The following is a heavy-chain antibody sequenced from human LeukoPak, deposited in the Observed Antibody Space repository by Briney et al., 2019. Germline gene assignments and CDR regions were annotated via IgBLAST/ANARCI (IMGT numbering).Heavy chain of an antibody. CDR1: GGSISSYY. CDR2: IYYSGNT. Sequence: SETLSLTCAVSGGSISSYYWSWIRQPPGKQLEWIGYIYYSGNTNYNPSLESRVTISVDTSKNQFSLELTSVTAADTAVYYCAGHGGSRPPYFDYWGQGTLITVSS. V-gene: IGHV4-59*08. CDR3: AGHGGSRPPYFDY. J-gene: IGHJ4*02. D-gene: IGHD1-26*01.